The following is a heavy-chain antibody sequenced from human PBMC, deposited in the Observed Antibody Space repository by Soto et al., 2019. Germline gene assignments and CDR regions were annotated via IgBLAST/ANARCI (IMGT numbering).Heavy chain of an antibody. Sequence: PGGSLRLSCAASGFTFTSYTMTWVRQAPGKGLEWVSAVTGSGDITSYAASVKGRFTISRDNSKSTLYLQMNSLRAEDTAVYFCAKGYMPSEVYYYFGMDVWGQGTTVTSP. J-gene: IGHJ6*02. V-gene: IGHV3-23*01. CDR3: AKGYMPSEVYYYFGMDV. CDR1: GFTFTSYT. D-gene: IGHD2-2*01. CDR2: VTGSGDIT.